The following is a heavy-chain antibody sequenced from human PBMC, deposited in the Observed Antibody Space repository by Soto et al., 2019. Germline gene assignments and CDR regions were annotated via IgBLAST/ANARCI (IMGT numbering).Heavy chain of an antibody. J-gene: IGHJ3*02. D-gene: IGHD2-15*01. Sequence: GESLKISCKGSGYSFISYWISWVRQMPGKGLEWMGRIDPSDSYTNYSPSFQGHVTISADKSISTAYLQWSSLKASDTAMYYCARQDCSGGSCYHRLAFDIWGQGTMVTVSS. V-gene: IGHV5-10-1*01. CDR3: ARQDCSGGSCYHRLAFDI. CDR2: IDPSDSYT. CDR1: GYSFISYW.